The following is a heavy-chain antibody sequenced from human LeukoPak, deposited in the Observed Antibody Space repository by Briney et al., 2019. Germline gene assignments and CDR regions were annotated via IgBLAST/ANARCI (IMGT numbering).Heavy chain of an antibody. D-gene: IGHD3-9*01. CDR2: ISYDGSKK. Sequence: GGSLRLSCAASGFMFSSHGMHWVRQAPGKGLEWVAVISYDGSKKYYADSVKGRFTISRDNSKNTPYLQMNSLRVEDTAVYYCAKGDYYDVLAGRQNWFGPWGQGTLVTVSS. CDR1: GFMFSSHG. V-gene: IGHV3-30*18. CDR3: AKGDYYDVLAGRQNWFGP. J-gene: IGHJ5*02.